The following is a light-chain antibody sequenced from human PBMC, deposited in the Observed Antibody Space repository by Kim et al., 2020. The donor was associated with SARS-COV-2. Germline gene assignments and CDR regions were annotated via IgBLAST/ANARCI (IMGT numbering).Light chain of an antibody. CDR1: QTISTNS. V-gene: IGKV3-20*01. CDR3: QQYEDSPRT. Sequence: GERATLSGRASQTISTNSLAWYQQKPGQAPRLLIYAASSRATGIPDRFSGSGSGTDFTLTINRLEPDDFAVYYCQQYEDSPRTFGQGTKVEIK. J-gene: IGKJ1*01. CDR2: AAS.